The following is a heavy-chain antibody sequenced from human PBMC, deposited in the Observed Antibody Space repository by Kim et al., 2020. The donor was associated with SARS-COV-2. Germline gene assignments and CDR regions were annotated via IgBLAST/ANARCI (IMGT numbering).Heavy chain of an antibody. V-gene: IGHV1-3*04. CDR3: ARAMGWLVDY. J-gene: IGHJ4*02. CDR2: INTLNGNT. CDR1: GYTFPSYA. Sequence: ASVKVSCKASGYTFPSYAIHWVRQAPGQSFEWMGWINTLNGNTKYSQKFQGKVTFTRDTSATTGYMEVSSLTSDDTAIYYCARAMGWLVDYWGQRTLGTV. D-gene: IGHD6-19*01.